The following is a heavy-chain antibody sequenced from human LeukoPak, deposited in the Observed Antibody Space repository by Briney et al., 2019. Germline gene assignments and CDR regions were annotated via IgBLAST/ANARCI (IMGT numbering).Heavy chain of an antibody. CDR1: GFTFSGSA. V-gene: IGHV3-73*01. Sequence: GGSLRLSCAASGFTFSGSAMHWVRQASGKGLEWVGRIRSKANSYATAYAASVKGRFTISRDDSKNTAYLQMNSLRTEDTAVYYCTSPGAVAGPDYWGQGTLVTVSS. J-gene: IGHJ4*02. D-gene: IGHD6-19*01. CDR2: IRSKANSYAT. CDR3: TSPGAVAGPDY.